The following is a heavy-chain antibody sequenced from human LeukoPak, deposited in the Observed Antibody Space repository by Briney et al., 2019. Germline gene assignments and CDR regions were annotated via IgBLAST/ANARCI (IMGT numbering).Heavy chain of an antibody. V-gene: IGHV3-48*03. CDR2: LTSSGGTK. J-gene: IGHJ6*02. CDR3: ARGGIVVEYGMDV. Sequence: GGSLRLSCAASGFTFNSYEMNWVRQAPGKGLEWVSYLTSSGGTKYYADSVKGRFTISRHNSKNTLYLQMNSLRAEDTAVYYCARGGIVVEYGMDVWGQGTTVTVSS. CDR1: GFTFNSYE. D-gene: IGHD2-2*01.